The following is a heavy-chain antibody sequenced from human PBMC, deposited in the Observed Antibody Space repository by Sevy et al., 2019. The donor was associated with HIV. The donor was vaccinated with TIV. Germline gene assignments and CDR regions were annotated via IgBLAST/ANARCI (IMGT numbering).Heavy chain of an antibody. CDR2: IKQDGNEK. J-gene: IGHJ6*02. V-gene: IGHV3-7*01. Sequence: GGSLRLSCAASGFTFSNYWMSWVRQAPGKGLEWVANIKQDGNEKYYVDSVKGRFTISRDNAKNSLYLQMNSLRAEDTAVYYCVRGPSSITARRSLFYYGMDVWGQGTTVTVSS. CDR3: VRGPSSITARRSLFYYGMDV. D-gene: IGHD6-6*01. CDR1: GFTFSNYW.